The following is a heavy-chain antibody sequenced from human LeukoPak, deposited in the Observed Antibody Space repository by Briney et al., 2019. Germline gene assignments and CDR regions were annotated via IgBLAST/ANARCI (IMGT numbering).Heavy chain of an antibody. Sequence: SETLSLTCTVSGGSISSGGYLWSWIRQNPGKGLEWIGYIYHGGNTYYNPSLKSRVTISVDTSKNQFSLKLSSVTAADTAVYYCARVRQYGSGKEIDPWGQGTLVTVSS. CDR1: GGSISSGGYL. CDR3: ARVRQYGSGKEIDP. CDR2: IYHGGNT. J-gene: IGHJ5*02. D-gene: IGHD3-10*01. V-gene: IGHV4-31*03.